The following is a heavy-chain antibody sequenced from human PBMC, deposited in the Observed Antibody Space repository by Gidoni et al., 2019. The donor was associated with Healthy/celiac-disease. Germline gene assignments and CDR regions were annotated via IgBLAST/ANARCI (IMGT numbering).Heavy chain of an antibody. J-gene: IGHJ2*01. CDR1: GFTFSSYA. D-gene: IGHD2-2*01. V-gene: IGHV3-23*01. CDR3: AKRGIRIVVVPAALDL. Sequence: EVQLLESGGGLVQPGGSLRLSCAASGFTFSSYAMSWVRQAPGKGLEWVSAISGSGGSTYYADSVKGRFTISRDNSKNTLYLQMNSLRAEDTAVYYCAKRGIRIVVVPAALDLWGRGTLVTVSS. CDR2: ISGSGGST.